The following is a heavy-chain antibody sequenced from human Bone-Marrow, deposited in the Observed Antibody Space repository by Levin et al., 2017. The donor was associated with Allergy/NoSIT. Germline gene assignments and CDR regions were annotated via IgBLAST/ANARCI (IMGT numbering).Heavy chain of an antibody. V-gene: IGHV1-18*01. D-gene: IGHD6-13*01. CDR3: ARNRFYCYRQQLVRGLEGMDV. Sequence: PWASVKVSCKASGYTFTSYGISWVRQAPGQGLEWMGWISAYNGNTNYAQKLQGRVTMTTDTSTSTAYMELRSLRSDDTAVYYCARNRFYCYRQQLVRGLEGMDVWGQGTTVTVSS. CDR1: GYTFTSYG. CDR2: ISAYNGNT. J-gene: IGHJ6*02.